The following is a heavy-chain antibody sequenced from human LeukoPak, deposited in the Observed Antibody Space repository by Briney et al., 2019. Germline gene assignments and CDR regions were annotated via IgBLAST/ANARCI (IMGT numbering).Heavy chain of an antibody. D-gene: IGHD2-21*02. Sequence: RASVKVSCKASGYTFTGYYMHWVRQATGQGLEWMGWMNPNSGNTGYAQKFQGRVTITRNTPISTAYMELSSLRSEDTAVYYCARVYRVKGDWKPHYNWFDPWGQGTLVTVSS. CDR1: GYTFTGYY. CDR3: ARVYRVKGDWKPHYNWFDP. V-gene: IGHV1-8*03. CDR2: MNPNSGNT. J-gene: IGHJ5*02.